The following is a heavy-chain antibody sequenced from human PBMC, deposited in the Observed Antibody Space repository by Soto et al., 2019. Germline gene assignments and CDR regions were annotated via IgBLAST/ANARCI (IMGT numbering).Heavy chain of an antibody. J-gene: IGHJ4*02. CDR1: EFTFSNYA. V-gene: IGHV3-30*03. CDR3: ARGPSYSDSYFDH. Sequence: GVSLRRSCAASEFTFSNYAMHWVRQAPGKGLQWLAVISYDGNNKYYADSVEGRFTISRDNSKNTVYLQMNSLRLEDTAVYYCARGPSYSDSYFDHWGQGTLVTVSS. CDR2: ISYDGNNK. D-gene: IGHD4-17*01.